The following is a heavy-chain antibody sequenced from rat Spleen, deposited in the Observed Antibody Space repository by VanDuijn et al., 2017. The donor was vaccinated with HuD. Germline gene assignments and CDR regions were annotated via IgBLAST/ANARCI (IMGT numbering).Heavy chain of an antibody. Sequence: EVQLVESGGGLVRPGGSLRLSCAASGFTFSDYYMAWVRQAPTKGLEWVATISSDGRRNYYRGSVKGRFTISRDNAESTLYLQMDSLRSEATATYYCASLMYTPDYLGVMDAWGQGASVTVSS. CDR3: ASLMYTPDYLGVMDA. V-gene: IGHV5-7*01. D-gene: IGHD1-6*01. CDR2: ISSDGRRN. CDR1: GFTFSDYY. J-gene: IGHJ4*01.